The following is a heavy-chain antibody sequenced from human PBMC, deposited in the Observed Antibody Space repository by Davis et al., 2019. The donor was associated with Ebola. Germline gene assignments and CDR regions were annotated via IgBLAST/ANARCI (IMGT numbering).Heavy chain of an antibody. CDR1: GDSVSSNSGA. CDR3: ARADYGSLVDFDY. Sequence: HSQTLSLTCDISGDSVSSNSGAWNWIRQSPSRGLEWLGRTYYSSKWYKDYAVSVKSRITINLDTSKNQFSLKLSSVTAADTAVYYCARADYGSLVDFDYWGQGTLVTVSS. D-gene: IGHD4-17*01. CDR2: TYYSSKWYK. J-gene: IGHJ4*02. V-gene: IGHV6-1*01.